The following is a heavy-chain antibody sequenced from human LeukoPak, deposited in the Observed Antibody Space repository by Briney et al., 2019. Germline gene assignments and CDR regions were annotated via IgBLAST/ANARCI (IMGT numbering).Heavy chain of an antibody. CDR2: IKGDGSEK. J-gene: IGHJ4*02. D-gene: IGHD3-10*01. CDR1: GFTLSSYW. Sequence: GGSLRLSCAASGFTLSSYWMNWVRQAPGKGLEWVANIKGDGSEKSYVDSVKGRFTISRDNAKNSLYLQMNSLRAEDTAVYYRARGGSFWGQGTLVTVSS. V-gene: IGHV3-7*01. CDR3: ARGGSF.